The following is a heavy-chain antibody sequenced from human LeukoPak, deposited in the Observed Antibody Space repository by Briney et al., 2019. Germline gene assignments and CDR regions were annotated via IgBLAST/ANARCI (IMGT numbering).Heavy chain of an antibody. J-gene: IGHJ4*01. D-gene: IGHD3-16*01. Sequence: SGGSLRPSCAASGFIFSSYAMHWVRQAPGKGLEWVSFIRFDGTKQFYSDSVKGRFTISRDNSKFTVFLQMNSLTSEDTAVYYCSNLRLGSPKGVRLDDWGHGTLVTVSS. CDR2: IRFDGTKQ. CDR3: SNLRLGSPKGVRLDD. CDR1: GFIFSSYA. V-gene: IGHV3-30*02.